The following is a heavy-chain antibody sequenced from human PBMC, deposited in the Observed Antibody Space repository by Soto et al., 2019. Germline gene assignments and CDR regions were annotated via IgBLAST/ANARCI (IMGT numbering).Heavy chain of an antibody. CDR1: GFTFSSYG. CDR2: IWYDGSNK. Sequence: PGGSLRLSCAASGFTFSSYGMHWVRQAPGKGLEWVAVIWYDGSNKYYAETVKGRFTISRDNSKNTLYLQMNSLSAEDTAEYYCARDSGVLSSSWPNTAVARSYYYYYGMDVWGQGTTVTVSS. J-gene: IGHJ6*02. D-gene: IGHD6-13*01. V-gene: IGHV3-33*01. CDR3: ARDSGVLSSSWPNTAVARSYYYYYGMDV.